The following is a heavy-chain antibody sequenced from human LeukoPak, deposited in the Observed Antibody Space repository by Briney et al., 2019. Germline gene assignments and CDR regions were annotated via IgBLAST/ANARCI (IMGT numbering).Heavy chain of an antibody. J-gene: IGHJ4*02. CDR3: ARDPSFYGSGSYGSSFDY. CDR2: ISSSGSTI. D-gene: IGHD3-10*01. V-gene: IGHV3-11*04. Sequence: PGGSLRLSCAASGFTLTDFYMSWIRQAPGKGLEWVSYISSSGSTIYYADSVKGRFTISRDTAKNSLSLQMNSLRAEDTAVYYGARDPSFYGSGSYGSSFDYWGQGTLVTVSS. CDR1: GFTLTDFY.